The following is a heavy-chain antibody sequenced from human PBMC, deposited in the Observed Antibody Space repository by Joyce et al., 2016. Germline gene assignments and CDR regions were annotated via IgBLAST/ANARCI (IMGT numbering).Heavy chain of an antibody. D-gene: IGHD3-22*01. Sequence: EVQLVQSGAEVKKPGESLRISCKGSGYSFINYWITWVRQMPGKGLEWMGKIDPSDSYTNYSPSFQGHVTMSADKSISTAYLQWSSLKASDTAMYYCASSDYFDSSGYLAGHWGQGTLVTVSS. CDR2: IDPSDSYT. CDR3: ASSDYFDSSGYLAGH. V-gene: IGHV5-10-1*03. J-gene: IGHJ1*01. CDR1: GYSFINYW.